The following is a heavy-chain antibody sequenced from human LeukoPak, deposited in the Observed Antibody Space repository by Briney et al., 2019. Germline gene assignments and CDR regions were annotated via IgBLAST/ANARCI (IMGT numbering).Heavy chain of an antibody. CDR2: IIPIFGTA. J-gene: IGHJ6*02. D-gene: IGHD2-2*01. Sequence: SVTVSCTASGGTFSSYAISWVRQAPGQGLEWLGGIIPIFGTANYAQKFQGRVTITADESTSTAYMELSSLRSEDTAVYYCARDQVVPAPLWGAYYYYGMHVWGQGPTVTVSS. CDR3: ARDQVVPAPLWGAYYYYGMHV. V-gene: IGHV1-69*01. CDR1: GGTFSSYA.